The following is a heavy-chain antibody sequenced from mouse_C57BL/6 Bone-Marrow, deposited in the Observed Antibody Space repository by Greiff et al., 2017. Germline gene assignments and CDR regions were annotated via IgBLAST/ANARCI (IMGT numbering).Heavy chain of an antibody. V-gene: IGHV1-26*01. D-gene: IGHD1-1*01. J-gene: IGHJ4*01. CDR3: ARNFPYYYGSSYPYSMDY. CDR2: INPNNGGT. CDR1: GYTFTDYY. Sequence: EVQLQQSGPELVKPGASVKISCKASGYTFTDYYMNWVKQSHGKSLEWIGDINPNNGGTSYNQKFKGKATLTVDKSSSTAYMEHRSLTSEDSAVYYCARNFPYYYGSSYPYSMDYWGQGASVTVSS.